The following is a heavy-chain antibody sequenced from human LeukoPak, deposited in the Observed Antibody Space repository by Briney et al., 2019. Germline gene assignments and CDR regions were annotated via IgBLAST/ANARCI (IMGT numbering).Heavy chain of an antibody. J-gene: IGHJ4*02. CDR1: GYTFTSYA. Sequence: ASVKVSCKASGYTFTSYAMHWVRQAPGQRLEWMGWINAGNGNTKYSQEFQGRVTITRDTSASTAYMELSSLRSEDMAVYYCARGPQTLDDSSGYYYYYFDYWGQGTLVTVSS. V-gene: IGHV1-3*03. D-gene: IGHD3-22*01. CDR3: ARGPQTLDDSSGYYYYYFDY. CDR2: INAGNGNT.